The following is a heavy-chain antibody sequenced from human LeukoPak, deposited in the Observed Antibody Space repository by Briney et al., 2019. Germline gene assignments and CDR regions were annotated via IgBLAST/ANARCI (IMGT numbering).Heavy chain of an antibody. D-gene: IGHD6-25*01. CDR2: IYYSGST. J-gene: IGHJ4*02. Sequence: PSETLSLTCTVSSGSISSSSYYWGWIRQPPGKGLEWIGSIYYSGSTYYNPSLKSRVTISVDTSKNQFSLKLSSVTAADTAVYYCARHPLAGATAPNYFDYWGQGTLVTVSS. V-gene: IGHV4-39*01. CDR3: ARHPLAGATAPNYFDY. CDR1: SGSISSSSYY.